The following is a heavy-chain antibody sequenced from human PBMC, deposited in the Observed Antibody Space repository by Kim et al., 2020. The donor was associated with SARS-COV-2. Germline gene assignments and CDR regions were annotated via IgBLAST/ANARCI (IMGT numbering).Heavy chain of an antibody. V-gene: IGHV3-30*02. J-gene: IGHJ4*02. CDR3: AKDGWLREYYFDY. D-gene: IGHD3-10*01. Sequence: YADSVKGRFTSSRDNSKNTLYLQMNSLRAEDTAVYYCAKDGWLREYYFDYWGQGTLVTVSS.